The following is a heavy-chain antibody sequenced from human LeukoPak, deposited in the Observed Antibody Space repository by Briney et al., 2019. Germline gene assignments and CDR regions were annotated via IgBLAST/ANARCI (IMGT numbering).Heavy chain of an antibody. CDR3: ARKPEGYCSSTSCYVADYYYGMDV. D-gene: IGHD2-2*01. Sequence: GSLRLSCAASGFTVSSNYMSWVRQAPGKGLEWVSVIYSGGSTYYADSVKGRFTISRDNSKNTLYLQMNSLRTEDTAVYYCARKPEGYCSSTSCYVADYYYGMDVWGQGTTVTVSS. J-gene: IGHJ6*02. V-gene: IGHV3-66*01. CDR1: GFTVSSNY. CDR2: IYSGGST.